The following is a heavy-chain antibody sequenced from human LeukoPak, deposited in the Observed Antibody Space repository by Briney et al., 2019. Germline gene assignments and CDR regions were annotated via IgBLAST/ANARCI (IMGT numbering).Heavy chain of an antibody. CDR3: AREPGKRYCSGGSCSNYYYYGMDV. CDR1: GYTFTGYY. CDR2: INPNSGGT. Sequence: ASVKVSCKASGYTFTGYYMHWVRQAPGQGLEWMGWINPNSGGTNYAQKFQGRVTMTRDTSISTAYMELSRLRSDDTAVCYCAREPGKRYCSGGSCSNYYYYGMDVWGQGTTVTVSS. V-gene: IGHV1-2*02. D-gene: IGHD2-15*01. J-gene: IGHJ6*02.